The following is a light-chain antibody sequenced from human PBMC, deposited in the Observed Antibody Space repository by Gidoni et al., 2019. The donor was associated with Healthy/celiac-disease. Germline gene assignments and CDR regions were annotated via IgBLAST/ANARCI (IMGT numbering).Light chain of an antibody. CDR2: DAS. CDR3: QQYDNLPLT. CDR1: QDISNY. V-gene: IGKV1-33*01. Sequence: DIQMTQSPSSLSASVGDRVTITCQASQDISNYLNWYQQKPGKAPKLLIYDASNLETGVPPRFSGSGSGTDFTFTICSLQPEDIATYYCQQYDNLPLTFGGGTKVEIK. J-gene: IGKJ4*01.